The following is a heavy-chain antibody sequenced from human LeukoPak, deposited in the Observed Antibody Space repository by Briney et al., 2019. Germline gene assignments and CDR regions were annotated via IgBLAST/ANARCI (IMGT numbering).Heavy chain of an antibody. CDR3: AHRRGSYHYFDY. CDR2: IYWDDDK. Sequence: SGPTLVKPTQTLTLTCTFSGFSLSTSGVGVGWIRQPPGKALEWFALIYWDDDKRYSPSLKSRLTITKDTSKNQVVLTMTNMDPVDTATYYCAHRRGSYHYFDYWGQGTLVTVSS. J-gene: IGHJ4*02. CDR1: GFSLSTSGVG. V-gene: IGHV2-5*02. D-gene: IGHD1-26*01.